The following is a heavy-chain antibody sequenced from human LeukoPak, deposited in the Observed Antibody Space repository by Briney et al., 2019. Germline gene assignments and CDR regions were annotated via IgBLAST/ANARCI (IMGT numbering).Heavy chain of an antibody. CDR1: GFTFSSYG. Sequence: GRSLRLSCAASGFTFSSYGMHWVRQAPGKGLEWVAVISYDGSNKYYADSVKGRFTISRDNSKNTLYLQMNSLRAEDTAVYYCARDQFGDFWSGYYHYYYGMDVWGQGTTVTVSS. CDR3: ARDQFGDFWSGYYHYYYGMDV. J-gene: IGHJ6*02. D-gene: IGHD3-3*01. CDR2: ISYDGSNK. V-gene: IGHV3-30*03.